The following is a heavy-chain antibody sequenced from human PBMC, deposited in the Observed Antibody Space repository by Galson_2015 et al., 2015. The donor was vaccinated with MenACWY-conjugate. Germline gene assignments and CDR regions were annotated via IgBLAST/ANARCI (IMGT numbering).Heavy chain of an antibody. CDR2: ISPGDSYT. D-gene: IGHD1-26*01. V-gene: IGHV5-51*01. CDR3: TRHPPGGRGMDV. Sequence: QSGAEVKKSGESLKISCKGSGYTFTTYWIGWVRQMPGKGLEWMGFISPGDSYTRYNPAFQGQVTISADKSISTAYLQWNSLQASDTAMYYCTRHPPGGRGMDVWGQGTTVTVSS. J-gene: IGHJ6*02. CDR1: GYTFTTYW.